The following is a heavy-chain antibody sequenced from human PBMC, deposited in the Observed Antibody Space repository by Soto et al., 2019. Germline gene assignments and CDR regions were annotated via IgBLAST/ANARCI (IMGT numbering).Heavy chain of an antibody. D-gene: IGHD6-13*01. J-gene: IGHJ6*02. V-gene: IGHV1-2*04. Sequence: ASVKVSCKASGYTFTGYYMHWVRQAPGQGLEWMGWINPNSGGTNYAQKFQGWVTMTRDTSISTAYMELSRLRSDDTAVYYCARGKQLVLPSHYGMDVWGQGTKVTVSS. CDR2: INPNSGGT. CDR3: ARGKQLVLPSHYGMDV. CDR1: GYTFTGYY.